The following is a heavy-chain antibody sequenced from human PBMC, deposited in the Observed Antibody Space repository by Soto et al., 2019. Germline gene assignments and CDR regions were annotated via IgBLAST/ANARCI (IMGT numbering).Heavy chain of an antibody. D-gene: IGHD6-13*01. CDR3: ARDPIAAAGITFYYYYYGMDV. CDR1: GFTFSSYG. CDR2: IWYDGSNK. J-gene: IGHJ6*02. Sequence: GGSLRLSCAASGFTFSSYGMHWVRQAPGKGLEWVAVIWYDGSNKYYADSVKGRFTISRDNSKNTLYLQMNSLRAEDTAVYYCARDPIAAAGITFYYYYYGMDVWGQGTTVTVSS. V-gene: IGHV3-33*01.